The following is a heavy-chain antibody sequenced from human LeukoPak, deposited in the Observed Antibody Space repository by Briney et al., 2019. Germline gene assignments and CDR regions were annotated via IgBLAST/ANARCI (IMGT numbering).Heavy chain of an antibody. Sequence: ASVKVSCKSSGYTFTGYYMHWVRQAPGQGLEWMGWINPNSGNTGYAQKFQGRVTMTRNTSISTAYMELSSLRSEDTAVYYCARRYCSSTSCSLHGMDVWGQGTTVTVSS. CDR3: ARRYCSSTSCSLHGMDV. CDR2: INPNSGNT. J-gene: IGHJ6*02. V-gene: IGHV1-8*02. D-gene: IGHD2-2*01. CDR1: GYTFTGYY.